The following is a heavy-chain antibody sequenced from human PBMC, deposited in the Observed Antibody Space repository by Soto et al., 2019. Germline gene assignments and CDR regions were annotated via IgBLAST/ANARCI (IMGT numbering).Heavy chain of an antibody. V-gene: IGHV1-18*01. CDR3: ARVAGYGSGSRHFDN. D-gene: IGHD3-10*01. J-gene: IGHJ4*02. CDR2: TVTISEST. Sequence: QVQLVQSETEVAEPGASVRLYCKTSGYTFSTYGLSWVRQAPGQGLEWMGWTVTISESTIYAQKFQGRVTVTTDRSTHTGYLELSRLTSADTAFYYCARVAGYGSGSRHFDNWGQGTLVTVSS. CDR1: GYTFSTYG.